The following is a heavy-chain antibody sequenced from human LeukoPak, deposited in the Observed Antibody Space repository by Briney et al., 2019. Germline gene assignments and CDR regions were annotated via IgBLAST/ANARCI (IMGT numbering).Heavy chain of an antibody. D-gene: IGHD6-13*01. V-gene: IGHV4-38-2*02. CDR3: ADVGAAAEGDY. Sequence: SETLSLTCTVSGYSISSGYYWGWIRQPPGKGLEWIGSIYHSGSTYYNPSLKSRVTISVDTSKNQFSLKLSSVTAADTAVYYCADVGAAAEGDYWGQGTLVTVSS. J-gene: IGHJ4*02. CDR2: IYHSGST. CDR1: GYSISSGYY.